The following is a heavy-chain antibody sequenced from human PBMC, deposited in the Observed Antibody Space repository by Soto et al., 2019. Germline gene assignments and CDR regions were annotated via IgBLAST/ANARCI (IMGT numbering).Heavy chain of an antibody. CDR2: IYYSGST. V-gene: IGHV4-59*01. Sequence: SETLSLTCTVSGGSISSYYWSWIRQPPGKGLEWIGYIYYSGSTNYNPSLKSRVTISVDTSKNQFSLKLSSVTAADTAVYYCARHYPLERKIRYFDSTDDYYYYYMDVWGKGTTVTVSS. CDR1: GGSISSYY. J-gene: IGHJ6*03. CDR3: ARHYPLERKIRYFDSTDDYYYYYMDV. D-gene: IGHD3-9*01.